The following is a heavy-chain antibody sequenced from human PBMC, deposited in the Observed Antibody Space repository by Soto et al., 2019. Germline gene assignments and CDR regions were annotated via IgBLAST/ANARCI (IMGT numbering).Heavy chain of an antibody. CDR3: ARDRAAGIFVWEY. CDR1: GFTFSSYG. Sequence: QVQLVESGGGVVQPGRSLRLSFAASGFTFSSYGMHWVRQAPGKGLEWVAVIWYDGSNKYYADSVKGRFTISRDNSKNTLYLQMNSLRAEDTAVYYCARDRAAGIFVWEYWGQGTLVTVSS. D-gene: IGHD6-13*01. CDR2: IWYDGSNK. V-gene: IGHV3-33*01. J-gene: IGHJ4*02.